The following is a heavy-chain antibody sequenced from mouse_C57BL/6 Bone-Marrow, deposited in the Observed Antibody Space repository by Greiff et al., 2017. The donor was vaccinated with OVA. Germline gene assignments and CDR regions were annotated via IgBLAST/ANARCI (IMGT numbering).Heavy chain of an antibody. V-gene: IGHV5-12*01. CDR1: GFTFSDYY. Sequence: EVQLVESGGGLVQPGGSLKLSCAASGFTFSDYYMYWVRQTPEKRLEWVAYISHGGGSTCYPDTVKGRFTITVDNAKTTLYLEISRLKSEDTAMYDCASRGSTMVTPYAMDYWGQGTSVTVSS. CDR3: ASRGSTMVTPYAMDY. J-gene: IGHJ4*01. CDR2: ISHGGGST. D-gene: IGHD2-2*01.